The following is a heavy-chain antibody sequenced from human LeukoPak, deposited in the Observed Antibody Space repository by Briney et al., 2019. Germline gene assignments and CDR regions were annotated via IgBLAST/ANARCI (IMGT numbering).Heavy chain of an antibody. CDR2: VSCTGRT. J-gene: IGHJ3*01. D-gene: IGHD3-22*01. CDR1: GGSLSGHY. Sequence: LETLSLTCTVSGGSLSGHYWSWIRQPPGKRLEWIGYVSCTGRTKHTPSLQSRVTISIDTSKSQFSLQLTSVTSADTAVSSCARLLDNDISGDPDTFDVWGQGTTVIVSS. V-gene: IGHV4-59*11. CDR3: ARLLDNDISGDPDTFDV.